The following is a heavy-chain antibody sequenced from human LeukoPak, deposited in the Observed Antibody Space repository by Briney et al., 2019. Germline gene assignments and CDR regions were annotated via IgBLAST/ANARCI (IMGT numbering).Heavy chain of an antibody. CDR2: ISSSSSYI. Sequence: MAGGSLRLSCAASGFTFSSYSMNWVRQAPGKGLEWVSSISSSSSYIYYADSVKGRFTISRDNAKNSLYLQMNSLRAEDTAVYYCARDGRVPAASPNWFDPWGQGTLVTVSS. J-gene: IGHJ5*02. CDR3: ARDGRVPAASPNWFDP. V-gene: IGHV3-21*01. D-gene: IGHD2-2*01. CDR1: GFTFSSYS.